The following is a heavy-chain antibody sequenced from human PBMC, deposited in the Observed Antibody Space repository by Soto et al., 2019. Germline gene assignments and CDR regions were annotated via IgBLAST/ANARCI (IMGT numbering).Heavy chain of an antibody. CDR3: ARVIFYGIPNWYFDL. J-gene: IGHJ2*01. CDR2: ISYDGSNK. V-gene: IGHV3-30*03. D-gene: IGHD3-9*01. CDR1: GFTFSTYA. Sequence: PGGSLRLSCAASGFTFSTYAMNWVRQAPGKGLEWVAGISYDGSNKYYADSVKGRFTISRDNSKNTLYLQINSLRAEDTAVYYCARVIFYGIPNWYFDLWGRGTLVTVSS.